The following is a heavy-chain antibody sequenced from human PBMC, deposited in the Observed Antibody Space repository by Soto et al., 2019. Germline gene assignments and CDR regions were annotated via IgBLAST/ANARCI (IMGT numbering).Heavy chain of an antibody. V-gene: IGHV3-21*06. CDR1: GFTFSSYE. Sequence: PGGSLRLSCAASGFTFSSYEMNWVRQAPGKGLEWVSSISSTANYIYYGDSMKGRFTISRDNAKNSLYLEMNSLRAEDTAVYYCARESADLTSNFDYWGQGTLVTVSS. J-gene: IGHJ4*02. CDR2: ISSTANYI. CDR3: ARESADLTSNFDY.